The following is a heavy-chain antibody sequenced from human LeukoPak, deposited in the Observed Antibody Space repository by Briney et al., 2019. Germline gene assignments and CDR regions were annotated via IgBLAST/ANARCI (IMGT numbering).Heavy chain of an antibody. D-gene: IGHD1-26*01. Sequence: ASVKVSCKVSGYSFTDYYIHWMRQAPGQGLEWMGWINPNSGDTNFARDFQGRVTMTRDTSISTAYMELSRLKSDDTAVYFCARGASGGLGATVYWGQGTLVIVSS. CDR1: GYSFTDYY. J-gene: IGHJ4*02. V-gene: IGHV1-2*02. CDR3: ARGASGGLGATVY. CDR2: INPNSGDT.